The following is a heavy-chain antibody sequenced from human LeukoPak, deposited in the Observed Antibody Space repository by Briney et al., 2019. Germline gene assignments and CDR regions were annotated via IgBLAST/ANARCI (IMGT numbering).Heavy chain of an antibody. CDR1: GFTFRSYW. J-gene: IGHJ6*03. D-gene: IGHD4-11*01. CDR2: INWNGDST. CDR3: ARAIDYSDIAYYYYMDV. V-gene: IGHV3-20*04. Sequence: PGGSLRLSCAASGFTFRSYWMTWVRQVPGKGLEWVSTINWNGDSTSYADSVKGRFTISRDNAKNSLYLQMNSLRVEDTAFYYCARAIDYSDIAYYYYMDVWGKGTTVTVSS.